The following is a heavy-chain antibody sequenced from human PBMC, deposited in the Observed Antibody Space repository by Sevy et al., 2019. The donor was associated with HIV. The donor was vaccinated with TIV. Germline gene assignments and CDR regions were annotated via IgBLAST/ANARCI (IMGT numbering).Heavy chain of an antibody. Sequence: GGSLRLSCAASGFTSSSYAMSWVRQPPGRGLEWVSTLSDSGVSTYYADSVKGRFTISRDNSKNILYLQMNSLRAEDTAVYYCARDRGTSANSTLFDYWGQGTLVTVSS. CDR2: LSDSGVST. CDR3: ARDRGTSANSTLFDY. V-gene: IGHV3-23*01. D-gene: IGHD6-25*01. J-gene: IGHJ4*02. CDR1: GFTSSSYA.